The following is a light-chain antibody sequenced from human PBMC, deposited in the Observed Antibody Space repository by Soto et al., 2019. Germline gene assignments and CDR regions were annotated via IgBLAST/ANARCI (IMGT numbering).Light chain of an antibody. CDR3: SSYTTDSTYV. CDR1: SSDVGGYNY. CDR2: DVS. Sequence: QSALTQPASVSGSPGQSITISCTGTSSDVGGYNYVSWYQEHPVKAPKLMIYDVSNRPTGVSNRFSGSKSGNTASLTISGFQAEDETDYYCSSYTTDSTYVFGTGTKLTVL. J-gene: IGLJ1*01. V-gene: IGLV2-14*01.